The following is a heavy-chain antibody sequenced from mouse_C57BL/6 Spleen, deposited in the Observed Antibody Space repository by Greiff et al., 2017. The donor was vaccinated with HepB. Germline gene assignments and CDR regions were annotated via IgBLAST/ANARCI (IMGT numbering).Heavy chain of an antibody. CDR3: ARTGGSSFWFAY. J-gene: IGHJ3*01. V-gene: IGHV1-4*01. D-gene: IGHD1-1*01. CDR1: GYTFTSYT. Sequence: VQLQQSGAELARPGASVKMSCKASGYTFTSYTMHWVQQRPGQGLEWIGYINPSSGYTKYNQKFKDKATLTADKSSSTAYMQLSSLTSEDSAVYYCARTGGSSFWFAYWGQGTLVTVSA. CDR2: INPSSGYT.